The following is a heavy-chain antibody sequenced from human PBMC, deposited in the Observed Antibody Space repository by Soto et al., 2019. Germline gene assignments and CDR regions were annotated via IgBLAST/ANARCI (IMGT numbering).Heavy chain of an antibody. CDR3: ARERYDAMVRGVINYGMDV. D-gene: IGHD3-10*01. CDR2: IIPIFGTA. J-gene: IGHJ6*02. V-gene: IGHV1-69*05. Sequence: GASVKVSCKASGGTFSSYAISWVRQAPGQGLEWMGGIIPIFGTANYAQKFQGRVTMARDTSTSTVYMELSSLRSEDTAVYYCARERYDAMVRGVINYGMDVWGQGTTVTVSS. CDR1: GGTFSSYA.